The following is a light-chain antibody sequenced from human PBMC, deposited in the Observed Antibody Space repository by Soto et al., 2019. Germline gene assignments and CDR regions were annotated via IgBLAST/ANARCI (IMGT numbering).Light chain of an antibody. J-gene: IGLJ2*01. CDR1: SSNIGKNY. CDR2: DNN. V-gene: IGLV1-51*01. CDR3: DTWDNSLSAVV. Sequence: QSVLTQPPSVSAAPGQKVTISCSGNSSNIGKNYVSWFQQFPGTAPKLLIYDNNKRPSGIPDRFSGSNSGTSATLGITGLQTGDEADYYCDTWDNSLSAVVFGGGTKLTVL.